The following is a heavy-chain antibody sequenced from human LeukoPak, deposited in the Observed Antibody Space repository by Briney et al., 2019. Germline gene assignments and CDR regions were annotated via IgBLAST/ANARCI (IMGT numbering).Heavy chain of an antibody. CDR2: INQDGSEI. D-gene: IGHD3-10*01. Sequence: GGSLRLSCEASEIILRIYWMSWVRQVPGKGLEWVASINQDGSEIYYVDSVKGRFTISRDNAKKSLSLQMSSLRADDTAIYYCTKEHYYAGGYCDLWGRGTLVTVSS. CDR3: TKEHYYAGGYCDL. J-gene: IGHJ2*01. V-gene: IGHV3-7*01. CDR1: EIILRIYW.